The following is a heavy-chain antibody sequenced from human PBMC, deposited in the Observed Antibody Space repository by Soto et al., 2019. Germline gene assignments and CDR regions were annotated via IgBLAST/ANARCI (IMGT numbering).Heavy chain of an antibody. CDR2: ISGRGDST. J-gene: IGHJ4*02. V-gene: IGHV3-23*01. CDR1: RLTFSRYA. D-gene: IGHD5-12*01. CDR3: AKAFYREEDGYNSFDY. Sequence: EVQLLESGGGLVQPGGSLRLSCAASRLTFSRYAMSWVRQAPGKGLEWVSGISGRGDSTYYADSVKGRFTISRDNSNNTLLLQMNNLRAEDTAVYYCAKAFYREEDGYNSFDYWGQGTLVTVSS.